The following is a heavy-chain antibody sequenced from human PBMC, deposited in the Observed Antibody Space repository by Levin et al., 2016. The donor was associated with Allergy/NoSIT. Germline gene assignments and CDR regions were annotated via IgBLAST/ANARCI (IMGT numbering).Heavy chain of an antibody. Sequence: PGKGLEWIGYIYYSGITIYNPSFKSRVTMSVDTSKNRFSLKLSSVTTADTAVYYCAGSSGYFGSIDYWGRGTLVTVSS. CDR2: IYYSGIT. V-gene: IGHV4-59*13. J-gene: IGHJ4*02. D-gene: IGHD3-22*01. CDR3: AGSSGYFGSIDY.